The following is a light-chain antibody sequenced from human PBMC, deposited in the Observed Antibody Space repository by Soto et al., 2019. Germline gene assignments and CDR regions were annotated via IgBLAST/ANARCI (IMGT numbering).Light chain of an antibody. CDR2: GNS. CDR3: QXYDSSLSGSV. J-gene: IGLJ3*02. Sequence: QSVLTQPPSVSGAPGQRVTISCTGSSSNIGAGYDVHWYQQLPGTAPKLLIYGNSNRPSGVPXXFSGSKSGTSASLAITXXXXEXEXXXXXQXYDSSLSGSVFGGGTKLTVL. CDR1: SSNIGAGYD. V-gene: IGLV1-40*01.